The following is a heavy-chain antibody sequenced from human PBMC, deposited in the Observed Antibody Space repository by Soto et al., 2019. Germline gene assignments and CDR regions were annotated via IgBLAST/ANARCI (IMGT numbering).Heavy chain of an antibody. J-gene: IGHJ4*02. D-gene: IGHD3-10*01. CDR1: GYTFTSFG. CDR2: ISGYNGKT. V-gene: IGHV1-18*04. CDR3: ARDKMIDDFGLGTYDY. Sequence: QVQMVQSGVEVRKPGASFKVSCKTSGYTFTSFGVSWVRQAPGQGLAWMGWISGYNGKTEYAQKLQGRVTMTADTTTSTAYMELRGLRSDDTAVYFCARDKMIDDFGLGTYDYWGQGTPVTVTS.